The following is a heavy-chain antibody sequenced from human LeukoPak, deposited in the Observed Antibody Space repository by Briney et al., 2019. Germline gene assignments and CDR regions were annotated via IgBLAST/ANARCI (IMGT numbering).Heavy chain of an antibody. D-gene: IGHD2-2*01. CDR3: ASEQMYQPLLSSVRRHAFDI. CDR1: GVSISSSNSY. Sequence: SETLSLTCSVSGVSISSSNSYWGWIRQPPGKGLEWIGSIYYTGNTYYNASLKSRVTISIDTSKNQFSLKLSSVTAADTAVYYCASEQMYQPLLSSVRRHAFDIWGQGTMVTVSS. V-gene: IGHV4-39*07. J-gene: IGHJ3*02. CDR2: IYYTGNT.